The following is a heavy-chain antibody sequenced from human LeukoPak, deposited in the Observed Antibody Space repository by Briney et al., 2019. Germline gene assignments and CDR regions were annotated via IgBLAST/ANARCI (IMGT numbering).Heavy chain of an antibody. J-gene: IGHJ5*02. CDR3: ARGDYVWGSYRPGWFDP. Sequence: GGSLRLSCVASGFTFTTYGFHWVRQGPGKGLEWVAVIWSDGSKEYYADSVKGRFTISRDNSKNTLSLQMNSLRAEDTAVYYCARGDYVWGSYRPGWFDPWGQGTLVTVSS. D-gene: IGHD3-16*02. CDR2: IWSDGSKE. V-gene: IGHV3-33*01. CDR1: GFTFTTYG.